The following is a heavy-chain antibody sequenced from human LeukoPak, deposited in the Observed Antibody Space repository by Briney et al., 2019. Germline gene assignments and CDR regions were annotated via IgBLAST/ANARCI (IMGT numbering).Heavy chain of an antibody. Sequence: ASVKVSCKASGYTFTSYGISWVRQAPGQGLEWMGWISAYNGNTNYAQKLQGRDTMTTDTSTSTAYMELRSLRSDDTAVYYCARGGGYYYDSSGYQIDYWGQGTLVTVSS. CDR3: ARGGGYYYDSSGYQIDY. CDR2: ISAYNGNT. J-gene: IGHJ4*02. D-gene: IGHD3-22*01. V-gene: IGHV1-18*01. CDR1: GYTFTSYG.